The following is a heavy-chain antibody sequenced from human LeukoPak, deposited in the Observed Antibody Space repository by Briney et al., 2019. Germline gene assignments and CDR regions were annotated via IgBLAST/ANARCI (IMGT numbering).Heavy chain of an antibody. Sequence: GGSLRLSCAASGFTFSSYAMSWVRQAPGKGLEWVSAISGSGGSTYYADSVKGRFTISRDNSKNTLYLQMNSLRAEDTAVYYCAKSPSSKYLGVVITHYFDYWGQGTLVTVSS. CDR1: GFTFSSYA. J-gene: IGHJ4*02. V-gene: IGHV3-23*01. CDR2: ISGSGGST. CDR3: AKSPSSKYLGVVITHYFDY. D-gene: IGHD3-3*01.